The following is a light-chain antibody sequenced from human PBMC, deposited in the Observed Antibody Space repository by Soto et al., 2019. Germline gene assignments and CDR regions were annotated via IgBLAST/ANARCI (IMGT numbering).Light chain of an antibody. V-gene: IGLV1-40*01. CDR2: GNS. CDR1: SSNIGAGYD. J-gene: IGLJ2*01. Sequence: QSVLTQPPSVSGAPGQRVTISCTGSSSNIGAGYDVHWYQQLPGTAPKLLIYGNSNRPSGVPDRFSGSRARTSASLAITGFEAEYEGDYYCQAYDSSLSGVVFGGGTKLTV. CDR3: QAYDSSLSGVV.